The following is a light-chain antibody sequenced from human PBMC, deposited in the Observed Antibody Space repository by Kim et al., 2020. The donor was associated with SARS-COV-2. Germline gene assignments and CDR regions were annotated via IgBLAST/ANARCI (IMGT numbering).Light chain of an antibody. CDR3: QQSYRTPYS. V-gene: IGKV1-39*01. Sequence: DTQMTQAPSSLSASVGDRVTITCRASQSIGGYLNWYQQKPGKAPMLLIYAASSLQGGVPSRFSGSRSGTDFTLTISSLQPEDFATYYCQQSYRTPYSFGQGTKLEI. CDR1: QSIGGY. CDR2: AAS. J-gene: IGKJ2*01.